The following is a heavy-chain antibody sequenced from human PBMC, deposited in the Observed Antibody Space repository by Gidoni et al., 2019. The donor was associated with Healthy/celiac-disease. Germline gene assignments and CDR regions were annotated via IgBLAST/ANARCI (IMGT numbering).Heavy chain of an antibody. D-gene: IGHD6-13*01. Sequence: QVQLVQSGAEVKKPGASVKVSCKASGYTCTSYGISWVRQAPGQGLEWMGWISAYNGNTNYAEKLQGRITMTTDTSKSTAYMELRSLTSDDTAVYYCARGVSYYYYMDVWGKGTTVTVSS. CDR2: ISAYNGNT. CDR1: GYTCTSYG. J-gene: IGHJ6*03. CDR3: ARGVSYYYYMDV. V-gene: IGHV1-18*01.